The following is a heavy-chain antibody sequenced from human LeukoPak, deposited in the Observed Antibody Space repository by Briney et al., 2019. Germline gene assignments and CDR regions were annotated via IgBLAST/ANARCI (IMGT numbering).Heavy chain of an antibody. CDR1: GFTFSSYG. Sequence: PGRSPRLSCAASGFTFSSYGMHWVRQAPGKGMEWVAVISYDGSNKYYADSVKGRFTISRDNSKNTLYLQMNSLRAEDTAVYYCAKDLKKEYCSSTSCYRDDYYYYGMDVWGQGTTVTVSS. CDR3: AKDLKKEYCSSTSCYRDDYYYYGMDV. D-gene: IGHD2-2*01. CDR2: ISYDGSNK. J-gene: IGHJ6*02. V-gene: IGHV3-30*18.